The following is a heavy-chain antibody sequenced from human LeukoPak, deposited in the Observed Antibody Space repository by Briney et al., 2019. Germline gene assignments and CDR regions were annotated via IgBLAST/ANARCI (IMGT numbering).Heavy chain of an antibody. CDR2: IYYSGST. Sequence: SETLSLTCTVSGGSISSSSYYWGWIRQPPGKGLGWIGSIYYSGSTNYNPSLKSRVTISVDTSKNQFSLKLSSVTAADTAVYYCAREGSPIDYWGQGTLVTVSS. CDR1: GGSISSSSYY. CDR3: AREGSPIDY. V-gene: IGHV4-39*07. J-gene: IGHJ4*02.